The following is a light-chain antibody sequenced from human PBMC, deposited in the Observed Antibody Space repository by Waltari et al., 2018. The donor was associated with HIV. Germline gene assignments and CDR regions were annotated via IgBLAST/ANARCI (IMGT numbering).Light chain of an antibody. CDR3: SSYTTFSTGLI. V-gene: IGLV2-14*01. Sequence: QSALTQPASVSGSPGQSITISCTGTSSDIGGSVYVSWYQQHPDKAPKLVVYEVSNRPSGVSNRFSGSKSGDTASLTISGLQAEDEADYYCSSYTTFSTGLIFGGGTKLTVL. J-gene: IGLJ2*01. CDR2: EVS. CDR1: SSDIGGSVY.